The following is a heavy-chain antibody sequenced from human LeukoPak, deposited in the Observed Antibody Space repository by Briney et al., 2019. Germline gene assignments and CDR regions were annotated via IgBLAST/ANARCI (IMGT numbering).Heavy chain of an antibody. CDR1: GYTFTSYA. CDR3: AGEGGLYSSSSSWGLFDY. Sequence: AASVKVSCKASGYTFTSYAMNWVRQAPGQGLEWMGWINTNTGNPTYAQGFTGRFVFSLDTSVSTAYLQISSLKAEDTAVYYCAGEGGLYSSSSSWGLFDYWGQGTLVTVSS. CDR2: INTNTGNP. J-gene: IGHJ4*02. V-gene: IGHV7-4-1*02. D-gene: IGHD6-6*01.